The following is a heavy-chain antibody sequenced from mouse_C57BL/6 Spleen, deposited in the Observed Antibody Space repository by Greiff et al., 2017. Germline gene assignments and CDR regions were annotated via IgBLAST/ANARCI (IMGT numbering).Heavy chain of an antibody. CDR3: ARERTTVVDYYAMDY. J-gene: IGHJ4*01. Sequence: VQLVESGAELARPGASVKLSCKASGYTFTSYGISWVKQRTGQGLEWIGEIYPRSGNTYYNEKFKGKATLTADKSSSTAYMELRSLTSEDSAVYFCARERTTVVDYYAMDYWGQGTSVTVSS. D-gene: IGHD1-1*01. V-gene: IGHV1-81*01. CDR1: GYTFTSYG. CDR2: IYPRSGNT.